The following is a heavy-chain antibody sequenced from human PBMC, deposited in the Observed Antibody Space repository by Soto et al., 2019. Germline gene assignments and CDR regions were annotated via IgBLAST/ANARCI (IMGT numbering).Heavy chain of an antibody. V-gene: IGHV1-24*01. CDR2: FDPEDGET. D-gene: IGHD2-2*01. CDR1: GYTLTELS. CDR3: ATARVEVVVPPRRIDP. Sequence: ASVKVSCRVSGYTLTELSMHWVRQPPGKGLEWMGGFDPEDGETIYAQKFQGKVTMTENTSTETAYMELSSLRSEDTAVYYCATARVEVVVPPRRIDPWGQGTLVTVSP. J-gene: IGHJ5*02.